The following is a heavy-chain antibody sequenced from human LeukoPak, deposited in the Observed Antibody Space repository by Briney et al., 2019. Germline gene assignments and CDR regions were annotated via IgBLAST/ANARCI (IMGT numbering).Heavy chain of an antibody. V-gene: IGHV1-2*02. CDR2: INPNSGGT. J-gene: IGHJ3*02. D-gene: IGHD6-13*01. Sequence: ASVKVSCKASGYTFTGYYMHWVRQAPGQGLEWMGWINPNSGGTNYAQKFQGRVTMTRDTSISTAYMELSRLRSDDTAVYYCARERIAAADLDAIDIWGQGTMVTVSS. CDR1: GYTFTGYY. CDR3: ARERIAAADLDAIDI.